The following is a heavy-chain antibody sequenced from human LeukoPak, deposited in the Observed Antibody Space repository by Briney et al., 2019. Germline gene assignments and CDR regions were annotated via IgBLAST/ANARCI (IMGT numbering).Heavy chain of an antibody. CDR3: AREEYQVLLD. CDR1: GLSFSLYE. Sequence: GGSLRLSCAPSGLSFSLYEMNGVREAPGRGGECVAYIDSRSSTLYYTDSIKVRFTISKDNAKNSLYLQMNSLRVGDTAIYYCAREEYQVLLDWGQGILVAVAS. CDR2: IDSRSSTL. J-gene: IGHJ4*02. D-gene: IGHD2-15*01. V-gene: IGHV3-48*03.